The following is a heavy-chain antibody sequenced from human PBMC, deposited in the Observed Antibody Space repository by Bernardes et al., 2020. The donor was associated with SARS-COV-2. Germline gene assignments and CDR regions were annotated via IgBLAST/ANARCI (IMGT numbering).Heavy chain of an antibody. CDR3: VKERIAPGEYYFDY. CDR2: ISSNGGST. J-gene: IGHJ4*02. D-gene: IGHD6-13*01. Sequence: GGSLRLSCSASGFTFSSYAMHWVRQAPGKGLEYVSAISSNGGSTYYADSVKGRFTISRDNSKNTLYLQMSSLRAEDTAVYYCVKERIAPGEYYFDYWGQGTLVTVSS. CDR1: GFTFSSYA. V-gene: IGHV3-64D*09.